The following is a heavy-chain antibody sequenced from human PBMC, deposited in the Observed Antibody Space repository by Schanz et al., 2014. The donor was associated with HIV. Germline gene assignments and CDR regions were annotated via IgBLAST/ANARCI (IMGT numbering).Heavy chain of an antibody. J-gene: IGHJ4*02. CDR3: AKADEIRHFDWYHPPFDS. Sequence: VQLLESGGGLEQPGGSLRLSCAASGFTFSRYWMTWVRQAPGKGLEWLSTLSGSGDRTYYADSVKGRVTISRDNSKNTLYLQMNSLRVEDTAVYYCAKADEIRHFDWYHPPFDSWGQGTLVTVSS. CDR1: GFTFSRYW. V-gene: IGHV3-23*01. D-gene: IGHD3-9*01. CDR2: LSGSGDRT.